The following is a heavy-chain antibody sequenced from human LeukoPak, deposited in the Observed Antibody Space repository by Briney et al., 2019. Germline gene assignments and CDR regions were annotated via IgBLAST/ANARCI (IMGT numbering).Heavy chain of an antibody. D-gene: IGHD4-17*01. CDR1: GFTFSSYS. Sequence: AGGSLRLSCAASGFTFSSYSMNWVRQAPGKGLEWVSYISSSSSTIYYADSVKGRFTISRDNAKNSLYLQMNSLRAEDTAVYYCAREGGRDYGDHAVFDYWGQGTLVTVSS. CDR3: AREGGRDYGDHAVFDY. CDR2: ISSSSSTI. J-gene: IGHJ4*02. V-gene: IGHV3-48*01.